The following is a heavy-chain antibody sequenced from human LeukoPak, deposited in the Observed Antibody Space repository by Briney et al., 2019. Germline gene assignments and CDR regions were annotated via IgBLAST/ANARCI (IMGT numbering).Heavy chain of an antibody. D-gene: IGHD5-18*01. Sequence: SEILSLTCAVYGGSFSGYYWSWIRQPPGKGLEWIGEINHSGSTNYNPSLKSRVTISVDTSKNQFSLKLSSVTAAATPVYYCARGGSDTARVIQGVNFDPWGQGTPVTVSS. CDR1: GGSFSGYY. CDR2: INHSGST. CDR3: ARGGSDTARVIQGVNFDP. V-gene: IGHV4-34*01. J-gene: IGHJ5*02.